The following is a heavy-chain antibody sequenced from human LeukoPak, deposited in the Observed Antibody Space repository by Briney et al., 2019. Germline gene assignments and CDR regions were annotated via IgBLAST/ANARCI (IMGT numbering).Heavy chain of an antibody. V-gene: IGHV3-74*01. Sequence: GGSLRLSCAASGFTFSSYWMHWVRQAPGKGLVWVSRINSDGSSTSYADSVKGRFTISRDNAKNTLYLQMNSLRAEDTAVYYCARVLYYYGSGSTSGWFDPWGQGTLVTVSS. J-gene: IGHJ5*02. CDR2: INSDGSST. CDR1: GFTFSSYW. CDR3: ARVLYYYGSGSTSGWFDP. D-gene: IGHD3-10*01.